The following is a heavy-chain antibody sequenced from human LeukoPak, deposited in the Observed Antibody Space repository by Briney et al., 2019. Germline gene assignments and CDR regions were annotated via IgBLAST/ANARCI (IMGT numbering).Heavy chain of an antibody. Sequence: PGGSLRLSYGASGFTDRDNYMSWVRQAPGKGLEWVSLIYSGGNTFYPDSVRGRFTISRDDSKNTLSLQMNSLRAEDTAVYYCASAVTTGYFDLWGRGTLVTVSS. D-gene: IGHD4-11*01. CDR2: IYSGGNT. CDR1: GFTDRDNY. CDR3: ASAVTTGYFDL. V-gene: IGHV3-66*01. J-gene: IGHJ2*01.